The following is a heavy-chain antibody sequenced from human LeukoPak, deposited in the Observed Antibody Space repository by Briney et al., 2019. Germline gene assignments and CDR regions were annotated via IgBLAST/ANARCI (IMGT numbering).Heavy chain of an antibody. J-gene: IGHJ4*02. CDR2: ISSSSSTI. V-gene: IGHV3-48*04. CDR1: GFTFSSYS. Sequence: GGSLRLSCAASGFTFSSYSMNWVRQAPGKGLEWVSYISSSSSTIYYADSVKGRFTISRDNARKSLDLQMNSLRAEDTAVYFCARTLLRSESFYNPSDYWGQGTLVTVSS. D-gene: IGHD3-10*01. CDR3: ARTLLRSESFYNPSDY.